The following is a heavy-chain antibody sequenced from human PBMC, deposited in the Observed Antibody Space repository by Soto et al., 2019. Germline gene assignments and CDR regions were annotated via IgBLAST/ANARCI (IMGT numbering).Heavy chain of an antibody. Sequence: VSVKVSCKASGYAFTIYGISWVRQAPGQGLEWMGWISAYNGNTNYAQKLQGRVTMTTDTSTSTAYMELRSLRSDDTAVYYCARDVPKYYDFWSGYIYWGQGTLVTVSS. V-gene: IGHV1-18*01. D-gene: IGHD3-3*01. CDR1: GYAFTIYG. CDR2: ISAYNGNT. CDR3: ARDVPKYYDFWSGYIY. J-gene: IGHJ4*02.